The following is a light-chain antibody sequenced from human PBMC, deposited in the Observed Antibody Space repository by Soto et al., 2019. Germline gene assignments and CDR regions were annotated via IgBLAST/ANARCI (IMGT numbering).Light chain of an antibody. CDR2: DAS. CDR3: RQRSTWPWA. Sequence: EIVLTLSPATLSLSPGERATLSCRASQSVSSYLAWYQQKPGQAPRLLIYDASNRATGIPARFSGSGSGTDFTLTISSLESEDFAVYYCRQRSTWPWAFGQGTKVEIK. J-gene: IGKJ1*01. CDR1: QSVSSY. V-gene: IGKV3-11*01.